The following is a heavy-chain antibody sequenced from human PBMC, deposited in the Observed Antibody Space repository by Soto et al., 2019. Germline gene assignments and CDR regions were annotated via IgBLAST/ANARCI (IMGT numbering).Heavy chain of an antibody. Sequence: SETLSLTCTVSGGSISSYYWSWIRQPPGKGLEWIGYIYYSGSTNYNPSLKSRVTISVDTSKNQFSLKLSSVPAADTAVYYCARSPFRNYFDYWGEGTLVTVGS. CDR2: IYYSGST. J-gene: IGHJ4*02. CDR3: ARSPFRNYFDY. CDR1: GGSISSYY. D-gene: IGHD2-21*01. V-gene: IGHV4-59*01.